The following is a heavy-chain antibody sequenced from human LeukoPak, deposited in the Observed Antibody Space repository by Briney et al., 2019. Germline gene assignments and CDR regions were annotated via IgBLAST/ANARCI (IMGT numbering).Heavy chain of an antibody. CDR2: ISGYNGNT. V-gene: IGHV1-18*01. CDR3: ARDLSLGRHDDGEPFDY. D-gene: IGHD4-17*01. CDR1: GYTFTNHG. Sequence: ASVKVSCKTSGYTFTNHGISWVRQAPGQGLEWMGWISGYNGNTNYVQKFRDRVTMTTDTSTSTAYMELRSLSSDDTALYYCARDLSLGRHDDGEPFDYWGKGTTVTVSS. J-gene: IGHJ4*03.